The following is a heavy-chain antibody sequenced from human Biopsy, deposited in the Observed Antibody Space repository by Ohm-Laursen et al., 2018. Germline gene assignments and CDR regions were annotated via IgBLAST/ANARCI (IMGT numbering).Heavy chain of an antibody. D-gene: IGHD5-24*01. V-gene: IGHV1-46*01. CDR3: ARAGVGSDGTDSYYYGMDV. Sequence: SSVKVSCKASGNTFATYHIHWVRQAPGQGLEWMGVISPSGATTSFSQKFQGRITMARDTSTGTVYMDLNSLGSEDTAVYYCARAGVGSDGTDSYYYGMDVWGPGTTVTVSS. CDR1: GNTFATYH. J-gene: IGHJ6*02. CDR2: ISPSGATT.